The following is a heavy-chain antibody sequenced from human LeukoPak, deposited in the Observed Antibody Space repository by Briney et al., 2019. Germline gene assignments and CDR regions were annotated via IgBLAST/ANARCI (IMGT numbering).Heavy chain of an antibody. D-gene: IGHD5-18*01. Sequence: GGSLRLSCAASGFTFSNAWMTWVRQAPGKGLEWVGRIKSKTDGETTDYAAPVKGRFTISRDDSKNTLYLQMNSLRAEDTAVYYCARAPSTWIQLWLPFQHWGQGTLVTVSS. V-gene: IGHV3-15*01. CDR1: GFTFSNAW. CDR2: IKSKTDGETT. J-gene: IGHJ1*01. CDR3: ARAPSTWIQLWLPFQH.